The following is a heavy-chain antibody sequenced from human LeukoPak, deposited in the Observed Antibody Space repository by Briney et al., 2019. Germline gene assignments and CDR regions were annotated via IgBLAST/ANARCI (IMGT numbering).Heavy chain of an antibody. V-gene: IGHV3-30*18. CDR1: GFTFSSYA. CDR3: AKLVGDPNMANGDY. CDR2: ISYDGSNK. Sequence: PGGSLRLSCAASGFTFSSYAMHWVRQAPGKGLEWVAVISYDGSNKYYADSVKGRFTISRDNSKNTLYLQMNSLRAEDTAAYYCAKLVGDPNMANGDYWGQGTLVTVSS. D-gene: IGHD1-26*01. J-gene: IGHJ4*02.